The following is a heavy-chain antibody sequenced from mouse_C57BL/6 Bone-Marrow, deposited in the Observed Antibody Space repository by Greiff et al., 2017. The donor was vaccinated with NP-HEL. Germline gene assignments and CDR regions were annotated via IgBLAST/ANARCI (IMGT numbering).Heavy chain of an antibody. D-gene: IGHD1-1*01. CDR1: GYTFTSYW. V-gene: IGHV1-69*01. J-gene: IGHJ2*01. Sequence: VQLQQPGAELVMPGASVKLSCKASGYTFTSYWMHWVKQRPGQGLEWIGEIDPSDSYTNYNQKFKGKSTLTVDKSSSTAYMQLSSLTSEDSAVDYCEREGTTVVDYFDYWGQGTTLTVSA. CDR3: EREGTTVVDYFDY. CDR2: IDPSDSYT.